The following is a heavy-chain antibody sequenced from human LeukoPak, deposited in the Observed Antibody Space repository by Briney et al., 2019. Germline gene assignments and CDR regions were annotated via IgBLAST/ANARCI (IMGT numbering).Heavy chain of an antibody. Sequence: PSETLSLTCTVSGGSISSSSYYWGWIRQPPGKGLEWIGSIYYARSTYYNPSLKSRVTISVDTSKNQFSLKLTSVTAADTAVYYCARGVTMIVVVIHDWYFDLWGRGTLVTVSS. D-gene: IGHD3-22*01. CDR2: IYYARST. CDR1: GGSISSSSYY. V-gene: IGHV4-39*01. J-gene: IGHJ2*01. CDR3: ARGVTMIVVVIHDWYFDL.